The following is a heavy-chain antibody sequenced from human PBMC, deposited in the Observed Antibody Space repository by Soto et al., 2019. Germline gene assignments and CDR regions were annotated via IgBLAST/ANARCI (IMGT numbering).Heavy chain of an antibody. CDR3: TTEFGYSRGQNDN. D-gene: IGHD3-22*01. V-gene: IGHV3-15*07. J-gene: IGHJ4*02. CDR2: LKGKSVGGTT. Sequence: EVQLVESGGGLVKPGGSLRLSCAAYGFTFNSAWMSWVRQAPGKGLEWVGRLKGKSVGGTTDYAAPVTGRFTISSDESKNTLYLQMNSLKIEDTAVYYCTTEFGYSRGQNDNWGQGTLVTVSS. CDR1: GFTFNSAW.